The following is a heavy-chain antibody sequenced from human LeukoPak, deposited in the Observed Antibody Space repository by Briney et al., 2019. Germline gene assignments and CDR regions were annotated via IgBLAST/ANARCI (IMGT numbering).Heavy chain of an antibody. V-gene: IGHV3-23*01. Sequence: GGSLRLSCAASGFTFSSYAMSWVRQAPGKGLEWVSAISGSGGSTYYADSVKGRFTISRDNSKNTLYLQMKSLRAEDTAVYYCAKSQNVVRYFDWLSDYWGQGTLVTVSS. CDR2: ISGSGGST. CDR3: AKSQNVVRYFDWLSDY. CDR1: GFTFSSYA. D-gene: IGHD3-9*01. J-gene: IGHJ4*02.